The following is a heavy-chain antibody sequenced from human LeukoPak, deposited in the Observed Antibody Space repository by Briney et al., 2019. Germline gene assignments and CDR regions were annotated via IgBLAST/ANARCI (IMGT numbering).Heavy chain of an antibody. CDR3: ARGRGDIVVVVAANWLNWCDP. CDR1: GFTFSSYE. D-gene: IGHD2-15*01. V-gene: IGHV3-48*03. Sequence: GGSLRLSCAASGFTFSSYEMNWVRQAPGKGLEWVSYISSSGSTIYYADSVKGRFTISRDNAKNSLYLQMNSLRAEDTAVYYCARGRGDIVVVVAANWLNWCDPWGQGTLVTVSS. CDR2: ISSSGSTI. J-gene: IGHJ5*02.